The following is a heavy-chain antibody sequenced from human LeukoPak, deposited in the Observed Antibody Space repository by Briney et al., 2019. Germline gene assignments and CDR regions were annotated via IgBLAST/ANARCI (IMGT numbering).Heavy chain of an antibody. D-gene: IGHD1-20*01. Sequence: GESLKISCKGSGYSFTSYWIGWVRQMPGKGLEWMGIVYPGDSDTRYSPSFQGQVTISADKSISTAYLQWSSLKASDTAMYYCARHPRYNWNYGDYWGQGTLVTVSS. CDR2: VYPGDSDT. CDR1: GYSFTSYW. J-gene: IGHJ4*02. V-gene: IGHV5-51*01. CDR3: ARHPRYNWNYGDY.